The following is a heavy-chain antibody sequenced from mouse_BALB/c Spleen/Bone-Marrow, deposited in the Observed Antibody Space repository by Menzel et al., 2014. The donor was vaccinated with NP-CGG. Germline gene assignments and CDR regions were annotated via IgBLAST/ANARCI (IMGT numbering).Heavy chain of an antibody. CDR3: ARVFTTATWGFAY. Sequence: VQVVESGPGLVAPSQSLSITCTVSGFSLTSYGVHWVRQPPGEGLEWLGAIWAGGSTNYNSALISRLRITKDNSKSQVFLEMDRLQTDETAMYYCARVFTTATWGFAYWGQGTLVTVSA. V-gene: IGHV2-9*02. CDR1: GFSLTSYG. CDR2: IWAGGST. J-gene: IGHJ3*01. D-gene: IGHD1-2*01.